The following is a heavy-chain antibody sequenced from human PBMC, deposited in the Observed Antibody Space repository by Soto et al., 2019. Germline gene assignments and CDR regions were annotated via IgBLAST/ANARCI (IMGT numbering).Heavy chain of an antibody. V-gene: IGHV4-34*01. CDR2: INHSGST. Sequence: QVQLQQWGAGLLKPSETLSLTCAVYGGSFSGYYWSWIRQPPGKGLEWIGEINHSGSTNYNPSLKSRVTISVDTSKNQFSLKLSSVTAADTAVYYCARIEYQLLSMHRDYYYMDVWGKGTTVTVSS. D-gene: IGHD2-2*01. J-gene: IGHJ6*03. CDR3: ARIEYQLLSMHRDYYYMDV. CDR1: GGSFSGYY.